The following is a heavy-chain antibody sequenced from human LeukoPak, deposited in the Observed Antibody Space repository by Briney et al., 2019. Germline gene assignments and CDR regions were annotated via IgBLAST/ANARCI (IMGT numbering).Heavy chain of an antibody. J-gene: IGHJ3*02. D-gene: IGHD3-3*01. V-gene: IGHV3-23*01. CDR1: GFTFSSYA. CDR2: ISGSGGST. Sequence: GGSLRLSCAASGFTFSSYAMSWARQAPGKGLEWVSAISGSGGSTYYADSVKGRFTISRDNSKNTLYLQMNSLRAEDTAVYYCAKDRRRIRFLESFDAFDIWGQGTMVTVSS. CDR3: AKDRRRIRFLESFDAFDI.